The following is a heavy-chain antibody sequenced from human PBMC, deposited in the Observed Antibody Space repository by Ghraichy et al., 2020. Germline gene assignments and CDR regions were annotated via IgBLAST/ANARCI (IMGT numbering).Heavy chain of an antibody. CDR2: ISSSGVPT. CDR1: GFTFTAYA. V-gene: IGHV3-64D*09. Sequence: GESLNISCSVSGFTFTAYAMHWVRQAPGKGLEYVSSISSSGVPTYYTDSVKGRFTISRDNSKNMLYLQMSSLRVDDTALYYCVKDHWVDYWGQGTLVTVSS. D-gene: IGHD7-27*01. J-gene: IGHJ4*02. CDR3: VKDHWVDY.